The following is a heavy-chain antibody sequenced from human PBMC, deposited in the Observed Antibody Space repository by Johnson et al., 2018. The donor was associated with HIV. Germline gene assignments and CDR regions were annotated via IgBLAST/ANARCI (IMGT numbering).Heavy chain of an antibody. D-gene: IGHD5-18*01. J-gene: IGHJ3*01. CDR3: AKGEAQEGWIQLWSYAFDF. Sequence: QVQLVESGGGVVQPGGSLRLSCAASGFTLSIYGMHWVRQAPGKGLEWVAFIRNDGSNKYYADSVKGRFTISRDNSRNTLYLQMSNLRTEETAVYYCAKGEAQEGWIQLWSYAFDFWGRGTMVTGAS. V-gene: IGHV3-30*02. CDR2: IRNDGSNK. CDR1: GFTLSIYG.